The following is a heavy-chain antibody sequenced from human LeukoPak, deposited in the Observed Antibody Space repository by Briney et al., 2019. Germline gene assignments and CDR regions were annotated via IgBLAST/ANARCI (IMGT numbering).Heavy chain of an antibody. CDR3: ARDFTNIRGGGYFDN. Sequence: GRSLRLSCAASGFTFSSYGMHWVRQAPGKGLEWVAVIWYDGSNKYYADSVKGRFTISRDNSKNTLYLQMNSLRAEDTAVYYCARDFTNIRGGGYFDNWGQGTLVTVSS. D-gene: IGHD2/OR15-2a*01. V-gene: IGHV3-33*01. J-gene: IGHJ4*02. CDR1: GFTFSSYG. CDR2: IWYDGSNK.